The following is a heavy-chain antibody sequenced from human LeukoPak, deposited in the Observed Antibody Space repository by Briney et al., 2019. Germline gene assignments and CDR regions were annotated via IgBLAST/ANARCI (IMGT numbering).Heavy chain of an antibody. CDR1: GFTFDDYA. CDR3: AKDPFFLCLGSYNPPYFDY. D-gene: IGHD3-10*02. CDR2: ISWNSGSI. V-gene: IGHV3-9*01. Sequence: PGGSLRLSCAASGFTFDDYAMHWVRQAPGKGLEWVSGISWNSGSIAFADSVKGRFTISRDNAKNSLYMQMNSLRAEETAMYYCAKDPFFLCLGSYNPPYFDYWGQGTLVTVSS. J-gene: IGHJ4*02.